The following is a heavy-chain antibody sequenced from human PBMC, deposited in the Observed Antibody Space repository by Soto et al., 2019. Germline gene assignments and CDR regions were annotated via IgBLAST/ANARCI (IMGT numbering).Heavy chain of an antibody. Sequence: PSETLSLTCTVSGDSMSISNWWNWVRQPPGKGLEWIGEAHHSGRTNYNPSLKSRVTISVDRSQNLFSLQLTSVTAADTAVYFCARSEATALDCWGQGILVTVSS. V-gene: IGHV4-4*02. CDR2: AHHSGRT. CDR3: ARSEATALDC. CDR1: GDSMSISNW. J-gene: IGHJ4*02.